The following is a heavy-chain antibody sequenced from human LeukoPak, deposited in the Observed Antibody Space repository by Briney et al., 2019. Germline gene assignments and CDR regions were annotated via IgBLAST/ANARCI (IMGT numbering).Heavy chain of an antibody. Sequence: SQTLSLTCTVSGGSISSGGYYWSWIRQHPGKGLEWIGYIYYSGSTYYNPSLKSRVTISVDTSKNQFSLKLSSVTAADTAVYYCARDRRRIAVAGTNWFDPWGQGTLVTVSS. J-gene: IGHJ5*02. CDR2: IYYSGST. CDR1: GGSISSGGYY. D-gene: IGHD6-19*01. V-gene: IGHV4-31*03. CDR3: ARDRRRIAVAGTNWFDP.